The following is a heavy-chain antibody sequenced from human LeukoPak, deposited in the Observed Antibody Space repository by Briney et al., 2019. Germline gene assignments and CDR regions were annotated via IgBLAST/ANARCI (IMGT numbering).Heavy chain of an antibody. J-gene: IGHJ4*02. CDR1: GYTFTNYA. CDR3: AKEATMIVVARSYFDY. V-gene: IGHV1-3*01. D-gene: IGHD3-22*01. CDR2: INAGNGNT. Sequence: ASVKVSCKASGYTFTNYAIHWVRQAPGQRLEWLGWINAGNGNTRYSQSFQGRVTFTRDTSATTAYMELSSLRSEDTAMYYCAKEATMIVVARSYFDYWGPGILVTVSS.